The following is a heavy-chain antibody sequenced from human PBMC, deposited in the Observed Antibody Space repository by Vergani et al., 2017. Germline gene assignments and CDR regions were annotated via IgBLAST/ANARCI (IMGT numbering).Heavy chain of an antibody. CDR1: GGSFTSYH. V-gene: IGHV4-34*01. CDR3: ERVNTETNGHLYYYYYMDV. CDR2: IDHTVRP. D-gene: IGHD4-11*01. Sequence: QVQLQQWGGGLLKPSETLSLTCVVNGGSFTSYHWTWIRQSPGEGLEWVGDIDHTVRPVYNPSLKSRLTISVVKSLNPFSLTLNSVTATDTAIYCCERVNTETNGHLYYYYYMDVWGQGTLVTVSS. J-gene: IGHJ6*03.